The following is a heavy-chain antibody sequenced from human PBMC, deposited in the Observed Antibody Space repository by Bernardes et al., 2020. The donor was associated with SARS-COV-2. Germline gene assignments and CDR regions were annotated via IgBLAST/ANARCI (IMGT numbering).Heavy chain of an antibody. Sequence: ASMKVSCKASGYTLTSYGISWVRQAPGQGLEWMGWISTYNVDTKYGQKFQGRVIMTRDTSTTTIYMELRGLRSDDTAVYYCARDLGDYYYSMDVWGKGTKGTDSS. CDR3: ARDLGDYYYSMDV. D-gene: IGHD3-10*01. CDR2: ISTYNVDT. V-gene: IGHV1-18*01. J-gene: IGHJ6*04. CDR1: GYTLTSYG.